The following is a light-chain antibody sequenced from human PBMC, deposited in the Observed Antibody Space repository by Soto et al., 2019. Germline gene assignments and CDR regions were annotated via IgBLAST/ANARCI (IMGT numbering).Light chain of an antibody. CDR3: SSYTSSSTLDV. V-gene: IGLV2-14*03. Sequence: QSALTQPASVSGSPGQSITISCTGTSSDIGGYNYVSWYQLHPGKAPKLMIYDVSSRPSGVSNRFSGSKSGSTASLTISGLQAEDEADYFCSSYTSSSTLDVFGTGTKLTVL. CDR1: SSDIGGYNY. CDR2: DVS. J-gene: IGLJ1*01.